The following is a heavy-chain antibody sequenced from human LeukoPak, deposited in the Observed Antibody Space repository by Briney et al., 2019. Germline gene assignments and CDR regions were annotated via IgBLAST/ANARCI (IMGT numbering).Heavy chain of an antibody. CDR1: GFTFSRYW. J-gene: IGHJ4*02. V-gene: IGHV3-74*01. CDR2: INSDGRST. D-gene: IGHD3-9*01. CDR3: VRGADTGYSSDS. Sequence: GGSLRLSCVASGFTFSRYWMHWVRQAPGKGLVWVSRINSDGRSTNYADSVKGRFSISRDNAENTLYLQMNSLRVEDTAVYYCVRGADTGYSSDSWGKGTLVTVSS.